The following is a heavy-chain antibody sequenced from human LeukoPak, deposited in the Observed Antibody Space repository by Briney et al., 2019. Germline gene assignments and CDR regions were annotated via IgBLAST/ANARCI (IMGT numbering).Heavy chain of an antibody. CDR2: IYYSGST. D-gene: IGHD3-10*01. CDR3: ARTTEEYYGSGKSRKYHSYYYYMDV. Sequence: PSETLSLTCTVSGVSISNYYWSWIRQPPGKGLEWIGYIYYSGSTNYNPSLKSRVTISVDRTKNHFSLKLSSVTAADTAVYSCARTTEEYYGSGKSRKYHSYYYYMDVWGKGTTVTVSS. J-gene: IGHJ6*03. CDR1: GVSISNYY. V-gene: IGHV4-59*01.